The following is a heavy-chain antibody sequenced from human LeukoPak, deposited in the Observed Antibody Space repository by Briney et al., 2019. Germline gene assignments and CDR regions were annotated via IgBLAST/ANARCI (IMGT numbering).Heavy chain of an antibody. Sequence: GGSLRLPCAASGFTFNDYAMHWARQAPGKGLEWVAYIRYDGSNKYYADSVKGRFTISRDNAKNTLYLQMNSLRAEDTAVYYCAKDRGIAVAGTFDYWGQGTLVTVSS. CDR2: IRYDGSNK. J-gene: IGHJ4*02. V-gene: IGHV3-30*02. D-gene: IGHD6-19*01. CDR1: GFTFNDYA. CDR3: AKDRGIAVAGTFDY.